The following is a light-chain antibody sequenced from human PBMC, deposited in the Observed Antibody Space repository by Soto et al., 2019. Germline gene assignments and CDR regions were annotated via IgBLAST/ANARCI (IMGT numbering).Light chain of an antibody. V-gene: IGLV2-8*01. CDR3: SSYAGGNNGV. J-gene: IGLJ3*02. CDR1: SSDVGGYNY. Sequence: QAVLTQPPSASGSPGQSVTIPCTGTSSDVGGYNYVSWYQQHPGKAPKLMIYEVTERPSGVPDRFSGSKSGNTASLTVSGLQAEDEADYYCSSYAGGNNGVFGGGTKLTVL. CDR2: EVT.